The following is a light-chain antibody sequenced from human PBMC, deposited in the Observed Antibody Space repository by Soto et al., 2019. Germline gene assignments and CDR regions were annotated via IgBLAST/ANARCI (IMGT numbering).Light chain of an antibody. J-gene: IGLJ2*01. V-gene: IGLV4-69*01. CDR1: SGHSSYA. Sequence: QLVLTQSPSASASLGASVKLTCTLSSGHSSYAIAWHQQQPEKGTRYLMKFNSDGSHSKGHGIPDRFSGSSSGAERYLTISSLQSEDEADYYCQIWGTGIVVFGGGTKLTVL. CDR2: FNSDGSH. CDR3: QIWGTGIVV.